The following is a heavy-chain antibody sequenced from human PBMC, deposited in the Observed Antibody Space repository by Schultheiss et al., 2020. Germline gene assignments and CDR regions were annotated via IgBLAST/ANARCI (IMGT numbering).Heavy chain of an antibody. V-gene: IGHV1-46*01. Sequence: ASVKVSCKASGYTFTSYYMHWVRQAPGQGLEWMGIINPSGGSTSYAQKFQGRVTMTRDTSTSTVYMELSSLRSEDTAVYYCATVRHSSSWYANWFDPWGQGTLVTVSS. D-gene: IGHD6-13*01. CDR2: INPSGGST. CDR3: ATVRHSSSWYANWFDP. CDR1: GYTFTSYY. J-gene: IGHJ5*02.